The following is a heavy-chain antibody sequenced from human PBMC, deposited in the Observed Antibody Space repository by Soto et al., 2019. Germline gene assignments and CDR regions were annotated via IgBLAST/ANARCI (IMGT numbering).Heavy chain of an antibody. CDR2: IYPGDSDT. CDR3: ARLEKRFIVVVSNCFDP. D-gene: IGHD2-2*01. CDR1: GYSFTSYW. V-gene: IGHV5-51*01. Sequence: GESLKISCKGSGYSFTSYWIGWVRQMPGKGLEWMGIIYPGDSDTRYSPSFQGQVTISADKSISTAYLQWSSLKASDTAMYYCARLEKRFIVVVSNCFDPWCQGTLVTVSS. J-gene: IGHJ5*02.